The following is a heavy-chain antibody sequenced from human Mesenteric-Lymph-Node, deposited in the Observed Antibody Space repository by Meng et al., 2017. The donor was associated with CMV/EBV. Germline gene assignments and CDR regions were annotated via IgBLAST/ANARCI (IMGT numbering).Heavy chain of an antibody. J-gene: IGHJ4*02. CDR2: ISAYNGNT. D-gene: IGHD3-10*01. Sequence: GYTFTSNGISWVRQAPGQGLEWMGWISAYNGNTNYAQKLQGRVTMTTDTSTSTAYMELRSLRSDDTAVYYCARGQSLWFGELSGYDYWGQGTLVTVSS. CDR1: GYTFTSNG. V-gene: IGHV1-18*01. CDR3: ARGQSLWFGELSGYDY.